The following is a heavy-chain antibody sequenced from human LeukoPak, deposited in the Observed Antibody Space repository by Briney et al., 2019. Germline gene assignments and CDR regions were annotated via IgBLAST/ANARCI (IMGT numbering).Heavy chain of an antibody. J-gene: IGHJ4*02. V-gene: IGHV3-7*01. CDR2: IKQDGSEK. CDR3: ARSGDDFWSGYYLHYFDY. D-gene: IGHD3-3*01. Sequence: GGSLRLSCAASGFTFSDYAMSWVRQAPGKGLEWVANIKQDGSEKYYVDSVKGRFTISRDNAKNSLYLQMNSLRAEDTAVYYCARSGDDFWSGYYLHYFDYWGQGTLVTVSS. CDR1: GFTFSDYA.